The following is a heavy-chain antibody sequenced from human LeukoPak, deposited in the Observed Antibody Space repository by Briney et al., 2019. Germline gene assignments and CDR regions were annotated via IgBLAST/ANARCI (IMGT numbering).Heavy chain of an antibody. J-gene: IGHJ3*02. CDR3: AKRNTIIPKGAFDM. Sequence: PGGSLRLSCVASGFTFSSYAMNWVRQAPGKGLEWVPAITGRGNTYYADSVKGRFTISRDNSKTTLYLQMNSLRAEDTAVYYCAKRNTIIPKGAFDMWGQGTMVTVSS. V-gene: IGHV3-23*01. CDR2: ITGRGNT. CDR1: GFTFSSYA. D-gene: IGHD3-3*01.